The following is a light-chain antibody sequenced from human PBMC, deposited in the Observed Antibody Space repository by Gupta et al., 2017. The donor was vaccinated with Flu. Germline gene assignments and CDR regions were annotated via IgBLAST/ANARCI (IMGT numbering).Light chain of an antibody. J-gene: IGLJ1*01. CDR1: ELGDKY. CDR3: QAWDSSIAGV. V-gene: IGLV3-1*01. Sequence: PGKTANITCSGDELGDKYVCWYQQKPGQSPVLVIYQDTKRPSGIPGRFSGSNSGNTATLTISGTQAMDEADYYCQAWDSSIAGVFGTGTEVTVL. CDR2: QDT.